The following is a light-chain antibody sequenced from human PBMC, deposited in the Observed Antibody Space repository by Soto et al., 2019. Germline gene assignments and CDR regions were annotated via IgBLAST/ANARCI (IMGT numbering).Light chain of an antibody. J-gene: IGKJ2*01. Sequence: EVVLTQSPGTLSLSPGERATLPCRASQSLSSSKLCWYQQKPGQAPRLLIYGASSRATGIPDRFFGSGSGTDFTLTISRLEPDDFAVYYCQQYDSSPRTFGQGTKLEIK. CDR2: GAS. CDR3: QQYDSSPRT. CDR1: QSLSSSK. V-gene: IGKV3-20*01.